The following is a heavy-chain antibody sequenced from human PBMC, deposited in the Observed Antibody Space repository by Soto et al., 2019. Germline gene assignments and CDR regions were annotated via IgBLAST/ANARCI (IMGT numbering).Heavy chain of an antibody. D-gene: IGHD3-10*01. V-gene: IGHV1-69*13. CDR1: GDTFSSYA. Sequence: GASVKVSCKASGDTFSSYAISWVRQAPGQGLEWMGGIIPIFGTANYAQKFQGRVTITADESTSTAYMELSSLRSEDTAVYYCARSQSGVTRMYYYYGMDVWGQGTTVTVSS. CDR3: ARSQSGVTRMYYYYGMDV. CDR2: IIPIFGTA. J-gene: IGHJ6*02.